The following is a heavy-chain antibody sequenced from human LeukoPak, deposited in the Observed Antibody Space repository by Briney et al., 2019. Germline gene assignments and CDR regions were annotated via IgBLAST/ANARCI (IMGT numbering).Heavy chain of an antibody. CDR2: ISGSGGST. Sequence: QPGGSLRLSGAASGFTFSSYAMSWVRQAPGKGLEWVSAISGSGGSTYYADSVKGRFTISRDNSKNTLYLQMNSLRAEDTAVYYCAKGGYCSSTSCQTLSYYYYGMDVWGQGTTVTVSS. CDR1: GFTFSSYA. V-gene: IGHV3-23*01. CDR3: AKGGYCSSTSCQTLSYYYYGMDV. D-gene: IGHD2-2*01. J-gene: IGHJ6*02.